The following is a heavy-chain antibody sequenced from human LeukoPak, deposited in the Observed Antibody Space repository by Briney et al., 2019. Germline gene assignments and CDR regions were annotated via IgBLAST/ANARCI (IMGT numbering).Heavy chain of an antibody. CDR3: AKGRIKDGYNDY. D-gene: IGHD5-24*01. V-gene: IGHV3-23*01. Sequence: PGGSLRLSCATSGFTFTNYAMSGVRQAPGKGLEWVSAIGASGGNTYYADSVKGRFTISRDNSKNMLYLQMNSLRAEDTAVYYCAKGRIKDGYNDYWGQGILVTVSS. CDR1: GFTFTNYA. CDR2: IGASGGNT. J-gene: IGHJ4*02.